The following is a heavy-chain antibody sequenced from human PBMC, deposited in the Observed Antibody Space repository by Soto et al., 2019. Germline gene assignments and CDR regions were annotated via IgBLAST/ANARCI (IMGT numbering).Heavy chain of an antibody. Sequence: ASVKVSCKASGYTFTSYGISWVRQAPGRGLEWMGWISAYNGNTNYAQKLQGRVTMTTDTSTSTAYMELRSLRSDDTAVYYCARGLGGIDYYGMDVWGQGTTVTVSS. CDR1: GYTFTSYG. CDR3: ARGLGGIDYYGMDV. J-gene: IGHJ6*02. D-gene: IGHD6-13*01. CDR2: ISAYNGNT. V-gene: IGHV1-18*01.